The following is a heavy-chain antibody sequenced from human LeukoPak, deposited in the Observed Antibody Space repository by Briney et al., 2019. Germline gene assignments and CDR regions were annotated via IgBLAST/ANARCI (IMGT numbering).Heavy chain of an antibody. CDR1: GGSISSYY. J-gene: IGHJ4*02. Sequence: SETLSLTCTVSGGSISSYYWSWIRQPPGKGLEWIGYIYYSGSTNYNPSLKSRVTISVDTSKNQCSLKVSSVTAADTAVYYCASNYYGSGSRDYWGQENLVTVSS. CDR3: ASNYYGSGSRDY. V-gene: IGHV4-59*08. D-gene: IGHD3-10*01. CDR2: IYYSGST.